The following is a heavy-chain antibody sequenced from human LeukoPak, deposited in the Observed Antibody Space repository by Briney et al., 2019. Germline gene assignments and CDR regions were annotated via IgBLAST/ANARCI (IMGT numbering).Heavy chain of an antibody. CDR1: GGSISSSSYY. J-gene: IGHJ4*02. V-gene: IGHV4-39*01. D-gene: IGHD3-9*01. CDR3: ARRSYDTLTGYYNVDY. CDR2: IYYSGST. Sequence: SETLSLTCTVSGGSISSSSYYWGWIRQPPGKGLEWIGSIYYSGSTYYNPSLKSRVTISVDTSKNQFSLKLSSVTAADTAVYYCARRSYDTLTGYYNVDYWGQGTLVTVSS.